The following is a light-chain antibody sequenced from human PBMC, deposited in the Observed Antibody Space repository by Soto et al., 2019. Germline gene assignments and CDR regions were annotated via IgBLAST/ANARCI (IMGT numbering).Light chain of an antibody. CDR1: SSDVGAYKY. CDR3: SSFPDTTTLDV. J-gene: IGLJ1*01. CDR2: GVS. Sequence: QSALTQPASVSGSPGQTITISCTGTSSDVGAYKYVSWYQQHPGKVPKLIIYGVSNRPSGVSNRFSGSKSGNTAFLTISGLQPDDDADYYCSSFPDTTTLDVFGPGTKVTVL. V-gene: IGLV2-14*03.